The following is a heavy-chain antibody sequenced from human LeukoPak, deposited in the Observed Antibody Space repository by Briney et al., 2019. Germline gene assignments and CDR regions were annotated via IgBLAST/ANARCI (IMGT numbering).Heavy chain of an antibody. Sequence: PGGSLRLSCAASGFTFSSYAMSWVRQAPGKGLEWVSAISGSGGSTYYADSVKGRFTISRDNSKNTLYLRMNSLRAEDTAVYYCASYSSSWYMFFDYWGQGTLVTVSS. CDR1: GFTFSSYA. CDR3: ASYSSSWYMFFDY. J-gene: IGHJ4*02. CDR2: ISGSGGST. V-gene: IGHV3-23*01. D-gene: IGHD6-13*01.